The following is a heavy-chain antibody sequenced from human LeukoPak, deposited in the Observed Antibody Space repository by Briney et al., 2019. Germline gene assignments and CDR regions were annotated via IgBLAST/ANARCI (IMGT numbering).Heavy chain of an antibody. CDR1: GGTFSSYA. D-gene: IGHD3-22*01. J-gene: IGHJ4*02. CDR2: IIPILGIA. CDR3: ARAPDSSGYLHNYAGEDFDY. Sequence: ASRKVSCKASGGTFSSYAISWVRQAPAQGLEWMGRIIPILGIANYAQKFQGRVTITADKSTSTAYMELSSLRSEDTAVYYCARAPDSSGYLHNYAGEDFDYWGQGTLVTVSS. V-gene: IGHV1-69*04.